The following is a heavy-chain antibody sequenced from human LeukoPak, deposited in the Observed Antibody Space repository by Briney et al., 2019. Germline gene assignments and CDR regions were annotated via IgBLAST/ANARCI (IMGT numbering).Heavy chain of an antibody. D-gene: IGHD4-17*01. CDR1: GFTFSSYG. J-gene: IGHJ6*02. CDR3: ARDSHGDYEYYYCGMDV. Sequence: GSLRLSCAASGFTFSSYGMHWVRQAPGKGLEWVAVIWYDGSNKYYADSVKGRFTISRDNSKNTLYLQTNSLRAEDTAVYYCARDSHGDYEYYYCGMDVWGQGTTVTVSS. CDR2: IWYDGSNK. V-gene: IGHV3-33*01.